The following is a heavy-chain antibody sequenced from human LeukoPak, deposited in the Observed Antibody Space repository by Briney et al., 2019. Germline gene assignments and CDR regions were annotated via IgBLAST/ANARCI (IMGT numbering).Heavy chain of an antibody. D-gene: IGHD3-10*01. CDR1: GGSISPYH. Sequence: SETLSLTCAVSGGSISPYHWTWIRQPPGKGLEWIGYISYSGSTNYNPSLKSRVTISIDTSKSRFSLKLSSVTAADTAVYYCARHLDYYGSGSYEYWGQGTLVTVSS. CDR2: ISYSGST. J-gene: IGHJ4*02. CDR3: ARHLDYYGSGSYEY. V-gene: IGHV4-59*08.